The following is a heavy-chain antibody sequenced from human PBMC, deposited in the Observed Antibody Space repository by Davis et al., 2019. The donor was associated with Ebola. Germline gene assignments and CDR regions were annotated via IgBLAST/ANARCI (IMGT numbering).Heavy chain of an antibody. CDR1: GFTFTTYS. CDR3: ARDTYYYYNTMDV. Sequence: GESLKISCVASGFTFTTYSMSWVRQAPGKGLEWVSSISSDSDYIYYADSAKGRFTISRDNSKNTLYLQMNSLRAEDTAMYYCARDTYYYYNTMDVWGKGTTVTVSS. CDR2: ISSDSDYI. V-gene: IGHV3-21*01. J-gene: IGHJ6*04.